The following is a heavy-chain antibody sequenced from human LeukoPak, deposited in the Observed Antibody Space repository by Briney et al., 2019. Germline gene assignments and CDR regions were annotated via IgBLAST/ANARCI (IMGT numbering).Heavy chain of an antibody. V-gene: IGHV1-69*01. D-gene: IGHD3-22*01. CDR3: ARVSVYYYDSSVVAEYFQH. CDR1: GGTFSSYA. CDR2: IIPIFGTA. Sequence: SVKVSCKTSGGTFSSYAISWVRQAPGQGLEWMGGIIPIFGTANYAQKFQGRVMITADESTSTAYMELSSLRSEDTAVYYCARVSVYYYDSSVVAEYFQHWGQGTLVTVSS. J-gene: IGHJ1*01.